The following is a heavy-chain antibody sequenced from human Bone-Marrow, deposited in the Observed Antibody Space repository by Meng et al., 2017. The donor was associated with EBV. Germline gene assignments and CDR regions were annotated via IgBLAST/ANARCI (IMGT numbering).Heavy chain of an antibody. V-gene: IGHV3-74*01. CDR2: INEDGTIT. CDR3: SRDLAGSDDY. D-gene: IGHD1-14*01. J-gene: IGHJ4*02. CDR1: EFTLRRYW. Sequence: VQLVESGGALVQPGGCLRLSCAASEFTLRRYWMHWVRQGPGKEPLWVSRINEDGTITNYADSVKGRFTISRDNAKNTLYLQMNNLRAEDTAVYYCSRDLAGSDDYWGRGTLVTVST.